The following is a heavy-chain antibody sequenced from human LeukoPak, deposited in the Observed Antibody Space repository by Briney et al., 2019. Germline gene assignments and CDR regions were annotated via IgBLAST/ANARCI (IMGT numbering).Heavy chain of an antibody. CDR2: ISAYNGNT. CDR3: ARLHYDFWSGYYNGMDV. V-gene: IGHV1-18*01. Sequence: ASVKVSCKASGYTFTSYGISWVRQAPGQGLEWMGWISAYNGNTNYAQKLQGRVTMTTDTSTSTAYMELRSLRSGDTAVYYCARLHYDFWSGYYNGMDVWGQGTTVTVSS. J-gene: IGHJ6*02. CDR1: GYTFTSYG. D-gene: IGHD3-3*01.